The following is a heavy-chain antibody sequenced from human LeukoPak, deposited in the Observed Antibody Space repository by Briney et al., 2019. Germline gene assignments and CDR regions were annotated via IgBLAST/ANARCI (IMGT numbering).Heavy chain of an antibody. CDR2: IGDSGATT. Sequence: GGSLRLSCAASGFTLSSYAMTWVRQAPGKGLEWVSDIGDSGATTYYADSVKGRFTISRDNSKNTLYLQMSSLRAEDTAVYFCVSFHYYGSGAYYLSYWGQGTLVTASS. V-gene: IGHV3-23*01. D-gene: IGHD3-10*01. CDR3: VSFHYYGSGAYYLSY. J-gene: IGHJ4*02. CDR1: GFTLSSYA.